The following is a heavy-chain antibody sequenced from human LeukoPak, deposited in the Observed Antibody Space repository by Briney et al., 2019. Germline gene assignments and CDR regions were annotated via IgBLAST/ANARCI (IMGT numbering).Heavy chain of an antibody. CDR3: ARHQSPYYFGMDV. CDR1: GGSISSDDW. Sequence: SGTLSLTCAVSGGSISSDDWWSWVRQPPGKGLEWIGEIYHSGITNYNPSLKSRVTISVDKSKNHFSLKLSSVTAADTAVYYCARHQSPYYFGMDVWGQGTTVTVSS. CDR2: IYHSGIT. V-gene: IGHV4-4*02. J-gene: IGHJ6*02.